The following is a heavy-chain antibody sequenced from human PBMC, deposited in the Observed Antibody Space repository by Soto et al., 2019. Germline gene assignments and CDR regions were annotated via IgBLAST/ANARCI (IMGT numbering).Heavy chain of an antibody. D-gene: IGHD3-22*01. Sequence: GGSLRLSCAASGFTFSSYGMHWVRQAPGKGLEWVAVISYDGSNKYYADSVKGRFTISRDNSKNTLYLQMNSLRAEDTAVYYCAKSYPSYYYDSSGYQDYWRQGTLVPVSS. J-gene: IGHJ4*02. CDR3: AKSYPSYYYDSSGYQDY. CDR2: ISYDGSNK. V-gene: IGHV3-30*18. CDR1: GFTFSSYG.